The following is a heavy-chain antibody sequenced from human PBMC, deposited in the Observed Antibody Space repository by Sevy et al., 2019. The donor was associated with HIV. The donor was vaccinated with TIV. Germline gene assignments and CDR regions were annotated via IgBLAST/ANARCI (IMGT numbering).Heavy chain of an antibody. V-gene: IGHV3-21*06. D-gene: IGHD1-26*01. J-gene: IGHJ4*02. Sequence: GESLKISWAASGFTFSSYNMNWVRQAPGKGLEWVSSVSGSSNYIHYAESVKGRFIISRDNAKNTLYLQMNSLRADDTAVYYCARGPPDGSYDYFDYWGQGTLVTVSS. CDR2: VSGSSNYI. CDR3: ARGPPDGSYDYFDY. CDR1: GFTFSSYN.